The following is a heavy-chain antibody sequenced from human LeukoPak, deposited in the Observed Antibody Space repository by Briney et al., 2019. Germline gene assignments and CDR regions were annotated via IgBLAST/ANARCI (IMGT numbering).Heavy chain of an antibody. D-gene: IGHD3-22*01. V-gene: IGHV1-8*01. CDR1: GYTFTSYD. Sequence: ASVKVSCKASGYTFTSYDINWVRQATGQGLEWMGWMNPNSGNTGYAQKFQGRVTITRNTSISTAYMELSSLRSEDTAVYYCARGPPEYYYDSSGYRPGNWFDHWGQGTLVTVSS. J-gene: IGHJ5*02. CDR2: MNPNSGNT. CDR3: ARGPPEYYYDSSGYRPGNWFDH.